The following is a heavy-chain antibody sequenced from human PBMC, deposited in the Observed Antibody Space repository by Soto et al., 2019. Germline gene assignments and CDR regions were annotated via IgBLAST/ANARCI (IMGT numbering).Heavy chain of an antibody. V-gene: IGHV3-53*01. CDR3: ARLGPYGSESYSFRYNWFDP. D-gene: IGHD3-10*01. Sequence: EVQLVESGGGLIQPGGSLRLSCTTSGFTVSSSHMSWVRQAPGKGLEWVSVIYSGGSSYYAVSVQGRFTISRDNSKNTVYLQMNSLRGEATAMYYCARLGPYGSESYSFRYNWFDPWGQGTLVTVSS. CDR2: IYSGGSS. CDR1: GFTVSSSH. J-gene: IGHJ5*02.